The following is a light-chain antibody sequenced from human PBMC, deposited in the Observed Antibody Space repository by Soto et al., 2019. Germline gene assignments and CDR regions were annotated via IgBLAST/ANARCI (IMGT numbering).Light chain of an antibody. CDR2: GNS. CDR3: QSYDSSLSGVV. CDR1: SSNIGAGYD. V-gene: IGLV1-40*01. J-gene: IGLJ2*01. Sequence: QLVLTQPPSVSGAPGQRVTSSCTGRSSNIGAGYDVHWYQQLPGTAPKLLIYGNSNRPSGVPDRFSGSKSGTSASLAITGLQAEDEADYYCQSYDSSLSGVVFGGGTKLTVL.